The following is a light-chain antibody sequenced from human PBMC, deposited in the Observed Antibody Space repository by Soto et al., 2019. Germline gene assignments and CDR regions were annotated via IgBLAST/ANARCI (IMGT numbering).Light chain of an antibody. CDR2: EVT. CDR1: SSDVGGHNY. J-gene: IGLJ2*01. CDR3: SSYATGNTVV. V-gene: IGLV2-14*01. Sequence: QSALTQPASVSGSPGQSITISCTGTSSDVGGHNYVSWYQQYPGNAPKNIIFEVTKRPSGVSNRFSASKSGNTASLTISGLQAEDEADYYCSSYATGNTVVFGGGTKVTVL.